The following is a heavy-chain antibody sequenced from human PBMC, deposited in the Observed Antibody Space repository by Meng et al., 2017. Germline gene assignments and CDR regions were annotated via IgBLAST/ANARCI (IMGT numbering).Heavy chain of an antibody. D-gene: IGHD3-22*01. CDR2: IIPIFGTA. CDR1: GGTFSSYA. Sequence: QGQRVPFGDVGKKPGSSVKVSCKASGGTFSSYAISWVRQAPGQGLEWMGGIIPIFGTANYAQKFQGRVTITADESTSTAYMELSSLRSEDTAVYYCATRHYYDSSGYSYWYFDLWGRGTLVTVSS. CDR3: ATRHYYDSSGYSYWYFDL. J-gene: IGHJ2*01. V-gene: IGHV1-69*01.